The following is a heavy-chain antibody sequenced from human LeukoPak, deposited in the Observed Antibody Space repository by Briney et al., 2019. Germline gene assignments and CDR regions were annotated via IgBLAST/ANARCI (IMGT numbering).Heavy chain of an antibody. CDR2: INPNSGGT. V-gene: IGHV1-2*04. CDR1: GYTFTGYY. J-gene: IGHJ6*02. Sequence: ASVKASCKASGYTFTGYYMHWVRQAPGQGLEWMGWINPNSGGTNYAQKFQGWVTMTRDTSISTAYMELSRLRSDDTAVYYCARAARLLWFGDDYYYGMDVWGQGTTVTVSS. CDR3: ARAARLLWFGDDYYYGMDV. D-gene: IGHD3-10*01.